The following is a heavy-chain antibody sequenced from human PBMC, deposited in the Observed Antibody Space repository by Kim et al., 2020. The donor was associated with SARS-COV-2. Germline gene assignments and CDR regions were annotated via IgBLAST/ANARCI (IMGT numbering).Heavy chain of an antibody. V-gene: IGHV1-8*01. CDR2: MNPNSGNT. D-gene: IGHD3-10*01. CDR1: GYTFTSYD. CDR3: ARAGYFHSGGYFIDL. J-gene: IGHJ5*02. Sequence: ASVKVSCKASGYTFTSYDINWVRQATGQGLEWMGWMNPNSGNTGYAQKLQGRVTMTRNTSITTAYMELNTLTSDGTAVYYCARAGYFHSGGYFIDLWGQGTLVTVSS.